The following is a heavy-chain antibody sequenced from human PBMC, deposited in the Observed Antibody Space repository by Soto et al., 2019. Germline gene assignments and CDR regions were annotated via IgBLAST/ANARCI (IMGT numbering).Heavy chain of an antibody. Sequence: QVQLVESGGGVVQPGRSLRLSCAASGFTFSSYAMHWVRQAPGKGLEWVAFISYDGNNKYYVDSVKRRFTISRDDSKNTLYLQMNSLRAEDTAFYFCARDLGGWSASWSFAHWGQGTLVTVAA. CDR3: ARDLGGWSASWSFAH. CDR1: GFTFSSYA. V-gene: IGHV3-30-3*01. J-gene: IGHJ4*02. CDR2: ISYDGNNK. D-gene: IGHD6-13*01.